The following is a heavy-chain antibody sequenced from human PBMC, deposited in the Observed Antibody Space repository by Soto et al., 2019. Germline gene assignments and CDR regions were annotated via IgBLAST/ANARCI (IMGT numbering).Heavy chain of an antibody. D-gene: IGHD6-13*01. CDR3: ARGIAAAVKQNNWFDP. Sequence: ASVKVSCKASGYTFTGYYMHWVRQAPGQGLEWMGWINPNSGGTNYAQKFQGWVTMTRDTSISTAYMELSRLRSDDTAVYYCARGIAAAVKQNNWFDPWGQGTLVTVSS. CDR1: GYTFTGYY. J-gene: IGHJ5*02. V-gene: IGHV1-2*04. CDR2: INPNSGGT.